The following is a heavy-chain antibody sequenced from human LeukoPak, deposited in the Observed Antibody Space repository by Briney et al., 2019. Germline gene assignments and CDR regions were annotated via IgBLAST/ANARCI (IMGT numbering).Heavy chain of an antibody. CDR3: AKLPSMYCGGDCYTEYFQH. J-gene: IGHJ1*01. D-gene: IGHD2-21*02. Sequence: PGRSLRLSCAASGFTFSSYGMHWVRQAPGKGLEWVAVISYDGSNKYYADSVKGRFTISRDNPKNTLYLQMNSLRAEDTAVYYCAKLPSMYCGGDCYTEYFQHWGQGTLVTVSS. CDR1: GFTFSSYG. CDR2: ISYDGSNK. V-gene: IGHV3-30*18.